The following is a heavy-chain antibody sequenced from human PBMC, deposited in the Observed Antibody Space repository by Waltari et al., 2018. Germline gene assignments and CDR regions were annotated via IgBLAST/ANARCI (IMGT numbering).Heavy chain of an antibody. CDR3: ARDDIADV. CDR2: RWYDGRNK. Sequence: QVQLVESGGGVVQPGRSLRLSCAASGFTFSSYGMHWVRQAPGKGLEWWAVRWYDGRNKYYADSVKGRFTNSRDNSKNTLYLQMNSLRAEDTAVYYCARDDIADVWGQGTTVTVSS. CDR1: GFTFSSYG. V-gene: IGHV3-33*01. J-gene: IGHJ6*02. D-gene: IGHD2-15*01.